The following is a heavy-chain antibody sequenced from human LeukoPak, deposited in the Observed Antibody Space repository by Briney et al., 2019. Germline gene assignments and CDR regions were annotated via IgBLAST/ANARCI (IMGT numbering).Heavy chain of an antibody. Sequence: PGGSLRLSCAASGFTFSSYAMSWVRQAPGKGLEWVSGISWNSGSIGYADSVKGRFTISRDNAKNSLYLQMNSLRGEDMALYYCAKDQESCYGSGSYLDYWGQGTLVTVSS. J-gene: IGHJ4*02. CDR1: GFTFSSYA. V-gene: IGHV3-9*03. CDR3: AKDQESCYGSGSYLDY. D-gene: IGHD3-10*01. CDR2: ISWNSGSI.